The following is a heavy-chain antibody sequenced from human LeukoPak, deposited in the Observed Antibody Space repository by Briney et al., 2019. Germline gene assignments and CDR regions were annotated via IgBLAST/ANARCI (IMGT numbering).Heavy chain of an antibody. CDR1: GSPFTPSY. D-gene: IGHD5-12*01. J-gene: IGHJ3*01. Sequence: GASVKASCKASGSPFTPSYMNWVRQAPRQGLKWMGWINPNRGGTNSATTYKGRGTMTPDTSTSPAYIELSRLRSDDTTVYYCARGVGVGGYGAFVVCWEGTMVTVAS. CDR2: INPNRGGT. V-gene: IGHV1-2*02. CDR3: ARGVGVGGYGAFVV.